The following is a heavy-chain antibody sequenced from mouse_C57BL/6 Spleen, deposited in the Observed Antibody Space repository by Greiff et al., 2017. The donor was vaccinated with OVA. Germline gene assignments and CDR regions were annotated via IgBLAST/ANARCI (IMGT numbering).Heavy chain of an antibody. V-gene: IGHV5-4*03. D-gene: IGHD2-1*01. CDR2: ISDGGSYT. J-gene: IGHJ1*03. CDR1: GFTFSSYA. Sequence: DVKLVESGGGLVKPGGSLKLSCAASGFTFSSYAMSWVRQTPEKRLEWVATISDGGSYTYYPDNVKGRFTISRDNAKNNLYLQMSHLKSEDTAMYYCARGYGNYTYFDVWGTGTTVTVSS. CDR3: ARGYGNYTYFDV.